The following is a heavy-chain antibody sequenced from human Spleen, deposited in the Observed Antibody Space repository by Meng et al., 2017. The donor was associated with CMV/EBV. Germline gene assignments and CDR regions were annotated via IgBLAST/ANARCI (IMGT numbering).Heavy chain of an antibody. CDR1: GFSHSSSGEG. Sequence: QLHLKEAGPTLVIHTQTLTLTCTFYGFSHSSSGEGVSWVRQPPGKALEWLALIYWDDDKSYSPSLKSRLTITKDNSKNQVVHIMTNMDPVDTATYYCAHTYGIWFDPWGQGTLVTVSS. J-gene: IGHJ5*02. CDR2: IYWDDDK. V-gene: IGHV2-5*02. CDR3: AHTYGIWFDP. D-gene: IGHD2-21*01.